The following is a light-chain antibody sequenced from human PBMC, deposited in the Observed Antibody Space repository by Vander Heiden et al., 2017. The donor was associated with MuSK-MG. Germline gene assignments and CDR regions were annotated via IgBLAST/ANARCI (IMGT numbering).Light chain of an antibody. CDR3: QSSDNSLSGGL. J-gene: IGLJ2*01. CDR1: SSNIGAGYD. Sequence: SVLTQPPSVSGAPGQRVTISCTGSSSNIGAGYDVHWYQQLPGTAPKLLIYGNNNRPSGVPDRFSGSKSGASASLAITGLQAEDEADYYCQSSDNSLSGGLFGGGTKLTVL. CDR2: GNN. V-gene: IGLV1-40*01.